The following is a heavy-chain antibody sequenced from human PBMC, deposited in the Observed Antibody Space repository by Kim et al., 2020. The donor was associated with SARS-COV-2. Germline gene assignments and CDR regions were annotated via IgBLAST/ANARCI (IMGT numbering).Heavy chain of an antibody. CDR3: AKDHPSSGWPTFDS. J-gene: IGHJ4*02. CDR1: GFTFSRYA. CDR2: VNNGGNA. D-gene: IGHD6-19*01. Sequence: GGSLRLSCAASGFTFSRYAMSWVRQAPGKGPEWIAAVNNGGNAYYANSAKGRFTVSRDNNRNTLDLQMNSLTAEDPALYFCAKDHPSSGWPTFDSLGQGT. V-gene: IGHV3-23*01.